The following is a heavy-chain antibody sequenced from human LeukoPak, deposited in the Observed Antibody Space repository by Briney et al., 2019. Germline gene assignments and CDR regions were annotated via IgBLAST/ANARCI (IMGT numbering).Heavy chain of an antibody. CDR3: ARGGRRWLPLLGFVGDGLFDY. V-gene: IGHV3-11*01. Sequence: GGSLRLSCAASGFTFSDYYMSWIRQAPGKGLEWVSYISSSGSTTYYADSVKGRFTISRDNAKNSLYLQMNSLRAEDTAVYYCARGGRRWLPLLGFVGDGLFDYWGQGTLVTVSS. J-gene: IGHJ4*02. D-gene: IGHD5-24*01. CDR2: ISSSGSTT. CDR1: GFTFSDYY.